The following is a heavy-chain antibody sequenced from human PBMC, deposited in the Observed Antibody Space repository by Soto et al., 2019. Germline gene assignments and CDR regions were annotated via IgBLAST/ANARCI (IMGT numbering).Heavy chain of an antibody. J-gene: IGHJ4*02. CDR2: IYYSGST. CDR1: GGSISRYY. V-gene: IGHV4-59*12. Sequence: SETLSLTCTVSGGSISRYYWSWIRQPPGTGLEWIGYIYYSGSTNYNPSLKSRVTISVDTSKNQFSLQLDSVTPEDTAVYYCARESTMVRGVINPLEYWGQGTLVTVSS. CDR3: ARESTMVRGVINPLEY. D-gene: IGHD3-10*01.